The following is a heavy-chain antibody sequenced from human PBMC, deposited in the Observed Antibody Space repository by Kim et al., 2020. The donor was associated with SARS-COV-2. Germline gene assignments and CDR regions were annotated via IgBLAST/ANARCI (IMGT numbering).Heavy chain of an antibody. Sequence: GGSLRLSCAASGFTFNYYAMTWVRQAPGKGLEWVSLIGCIGGPIHYAYSVNVRFTISRDNYENMVYLHMRSLRAENTATYDCSRTGDEGGLCYFDNLGEG. CDR1: GFTFNYYA. J-gene: IGHJ4*02. CDR2: IGCIGGPI. D-gene: IGHD1-1*01. CDR3: SRTGDEGGLCYFDN. V-gene: IGHV3-23*01.